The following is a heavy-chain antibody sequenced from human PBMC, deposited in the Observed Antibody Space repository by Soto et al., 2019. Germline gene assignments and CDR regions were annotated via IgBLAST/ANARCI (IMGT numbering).Heavy chain of an antibody. Sequence: SETLSLTCTVSGGSISNGYHWAWIRQPPGMRLEWVASIFHTGTTYYNPSLTSRVTISVDTSKNQFSLRLSSVTAADTAVYYCARSYYDILTGYYSAFDPWGHGTLVTVSS. CDR1: GGSISNGYH. J-gene: IGHJ5*02. CDR2: IFHTGTT. V-gene: IGHV4-38-2*02. D-gene: IGHD3-9*01. CDR3: ARSYYDILTGYYSAFDP.